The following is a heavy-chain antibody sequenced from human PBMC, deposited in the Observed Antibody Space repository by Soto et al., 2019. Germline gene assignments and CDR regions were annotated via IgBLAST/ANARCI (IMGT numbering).Heavy chain of an antibody. CDR1: GFSFSAYG. J-gene: IGHJ5*01. D-gene: IGHD6-19*01. CDR3: PKGIAVPYQWFDS. Sequence: QVELVESGGGVVQPGRSLRLSCEASGFSFSAYGMHWVRQAPGKGLEWVAAISHDGNDRYYADSVKGRFTISRDNSKNTLDLQMNSLRSEDAAIYYCPKGIAVPYQWFDSWGQGTLVTVSS. CDR2: ISHDGNDR. V-gene: IGHV3-30*18.